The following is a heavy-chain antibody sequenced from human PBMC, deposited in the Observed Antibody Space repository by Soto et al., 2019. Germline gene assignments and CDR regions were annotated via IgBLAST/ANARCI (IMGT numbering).Heavy chain of an antibody. CDR1: GFTFSSYA. J-gene: IGHJ3*02. V-gene: IGHV3-23*01. Sequence: GGSLRLSCAASGFTFSSYAMSWVRQAPGKGLEWVSAISGSGGSTYYADSVKGRFTISRDNSKNTLYLQMNSLRAEDTAVYYCAKDFSGDDYGDFLEGAFDIWGQGTMVTVSS. CDR2: ISGSGGST. D-gene: IGHD4-17*01. CDR3: AKDFSGDDYGDFLEGAFDI.